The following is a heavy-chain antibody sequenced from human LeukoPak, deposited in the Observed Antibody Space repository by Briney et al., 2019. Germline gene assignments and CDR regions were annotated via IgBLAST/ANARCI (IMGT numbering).Heavy chain of an antibody. Sequence: GASVKVSCKASRGTFSSYAISWVRQAPGQGPEWMGGIIPIFGTANYAQKFQGRVTITADESTSTAYMELSSLRSEDTAVYYCAREGGRWLQNPPVGYWGQGTLVTVSS. CDR2: IIPIFGTA. V-gene: IGHV1-69*13. CDR1: RGTFSSYA. J-gene: IGHJ4*02. D-gene: IGHD5-24*01. CDR3: AREGGRWLQNPPVGY.